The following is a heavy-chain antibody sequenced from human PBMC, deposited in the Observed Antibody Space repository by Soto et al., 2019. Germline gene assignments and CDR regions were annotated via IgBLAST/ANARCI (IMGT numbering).Heavy chain of an antibody. CDR3: ATSIPYYYGMDV. V-gene: IGHV1-18*01. D-gene: IGHD2-21*01. CDR2: ISAYNGNT. J-gene: IGHJ6*02. CDR1: GYTFTSYG. Sequence: ASVKVSCKASGYTFTSYGISWVRQAPGQGLEWMGWISAYNGNTNYAQKLQGRVTMTTDTSTSXXXXXXXXLRSDDTAVYYCATSIPYYYGMDVWGQGTTVTVSS.